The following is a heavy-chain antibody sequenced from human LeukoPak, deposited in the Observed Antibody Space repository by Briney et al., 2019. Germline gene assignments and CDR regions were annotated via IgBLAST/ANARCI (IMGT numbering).Heavy chain of an antibody. CDR2: IYYSGST. CDR3: ARVSLGELSGALDY. D-gene: IGHD3-16*01. J-gene: IGHJ4*02. CDR1: GGSISSYY. V-gene: IGHV4-59*01. Sequence: PSETLSLTCTVSGGSISSYYWSWIRQPPGKGLEWIGYIYYSGSTNYNPSLKSRVTISVDTSKNQFSLKLSSVTAADTAVYYCARVSLGELSGALDYWGQGTLVTVSS.